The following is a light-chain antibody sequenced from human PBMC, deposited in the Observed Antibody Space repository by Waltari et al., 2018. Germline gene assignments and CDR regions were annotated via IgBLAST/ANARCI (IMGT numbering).Light chain of an antibody. Sequence: DIVMTQSPDSLAVSLGERATINCKSSQSVFYSSRDKNSVAWYQQRPGQPPKLLIYWASTRESGVPDRFSGSGSGTEFTLTISSLQAEDVAVYYCQQSYTTPYTFGQGTKVEIK. V-gene: IGKV4-1*01. J-gene: IGKJ2*01. CDR1: QSVFYSSRDKNS. CDR3: QQSYTTPYT. CDR2: WAS.